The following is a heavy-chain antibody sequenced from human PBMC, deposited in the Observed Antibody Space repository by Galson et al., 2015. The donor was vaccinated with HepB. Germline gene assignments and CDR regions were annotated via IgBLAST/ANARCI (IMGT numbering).Heavy chain of an antibody. V-gene: IGHV7-4-1*02. Sequence: SVKVSCKASGYTFTSYAMNWVRQAPGQGLEWMGWINTNTGNPTYAQGFTGRFVFSLDTSVSTAYLQISSLKAEDTAVYYCARGGGTRRWLQPFNPHFDYWGQGTLVTVSS. CDR1: GYTFTSYA. J-gene: IGHJ4*02. D-gene: IGHD5-24*01. CDR3: ARGGGTRRWLQPFNPHFDY. CDR2: INTNTGNP.